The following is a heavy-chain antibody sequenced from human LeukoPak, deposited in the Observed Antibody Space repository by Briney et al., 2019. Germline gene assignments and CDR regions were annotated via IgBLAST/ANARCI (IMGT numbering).Heavy chain of an antibody. V-gene: IGHV1-2*02. CDR3: ARALPMTMVRGVLGY. Sequence: ASVKVSCKASRYTFTDYYIHGVRPAPGQGVERRWWINPNSGGTNSAQKFQGRVTMTRDTSINTVYMEPSSLISDDTAVYYCARALPMTMVRGVLGYWGQGTLVTVSS. CDR1: RYTFTDYY. D-gene: IGHD3-10*01. J-gene: IGHJ4*02. CDR2: INPNSGGT.